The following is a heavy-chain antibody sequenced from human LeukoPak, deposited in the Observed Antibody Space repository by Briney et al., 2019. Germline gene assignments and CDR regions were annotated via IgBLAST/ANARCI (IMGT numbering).Heavy chain of an antibody. Sequence: SETLSLTCAVYGGSFSGYYWSWIRQPPGKGLEWIGEINHSGSTNYNPSLKSRVTISVDTSKNQFSLKLSSVTAADTAVYYCARTVDLVGAPDYWGQGTLVTVSS. CDR2: INHSGST. D-gene: IGHD1-26*01. V-gene: IGHV4-34*01. CDR3: ARTVDLVGAPDY. J-gene: IGHJ4*02. CDR1: GGSFSGYY.